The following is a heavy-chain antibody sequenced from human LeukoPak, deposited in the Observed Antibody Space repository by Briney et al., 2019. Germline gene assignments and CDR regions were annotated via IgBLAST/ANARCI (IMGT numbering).Heavy chain of an antibody. CDR2: IKQDGSEK. V-gene: IGHV3-7*01. CDR3: ARLDIVATDDAFDI. J-gene: IGHJ3*02. CDR1: GFTFSSYW. D-gene: IGHD5-12*01. Sequence: GESLRLSCAASGFTFSSYWMSWVRQAPGKGLEWVANIKQDGSEKYYVDSVKGRFTISRDNAKNSLYLQMNSLRAEDTAVYYCARLDIVATDDAFDIWGQGTMVTVSS.